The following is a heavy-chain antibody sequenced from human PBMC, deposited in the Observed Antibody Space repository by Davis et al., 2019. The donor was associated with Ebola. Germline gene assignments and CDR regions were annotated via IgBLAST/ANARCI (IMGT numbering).Heavy chain of an antibody. J-gene: IGHJ4*02. CDR3: ARVGYDSSGYYLTYYFDY. Sequence: SETLSLTCTVSGGSIRSYYWSWIRQPPGKGLEWIGYIYYSGSTNYNPSLKSRVTISVDTSKNQFSLKLSSVTAADTAVYYCARVGYDSSGYYLTYYFDYWGQGTLVTVSS. CDR1: GGSIRSYY. V-gene: IGHV4-59*01. CDR2: IYYSGST. D-gene: IGHD3-22*01.